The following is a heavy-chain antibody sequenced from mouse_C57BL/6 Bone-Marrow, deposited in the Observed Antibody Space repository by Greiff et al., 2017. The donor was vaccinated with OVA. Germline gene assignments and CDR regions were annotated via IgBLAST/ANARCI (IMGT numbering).Heavy chain of an antibody. CDR2: IWSDGST. V-gene: IGHV2-6-1*01. D-gene: IGHD2-4*01. Sequence: VKLVESGPGLVAPSQSLSITCTVSGFSLTSYGVHWVRQPPGKGLEWLVVIWSDGSTTYNSALKSRLSISKDNSKSHVFFKINSLQTDDTATYYCARHELDDYGDALDYWGQGTSVTVSS. J-gene: IGHJ4*01. CDR1: GFSLTSYG. CDR3: ARHELDDYGDALDY.